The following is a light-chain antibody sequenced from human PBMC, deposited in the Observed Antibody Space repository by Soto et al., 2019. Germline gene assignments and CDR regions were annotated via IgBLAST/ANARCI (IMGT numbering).Light chain of an antibody. Sequence: IQMTQSPSSLSASVGDRLTITCRASQSISSYLNWYQQKPGKAPKLLIYAASSLQSGVPSRFSGSGSGTDFTLTISCLQSEDFATYYCQQYYTYPLTFGGGTKVDIK. J-gene: IGKJ4*01. CDR2: AAS. CDR1: QSISSY. CDR3: QQYYTYPLT. V-gene: IGKV1-39*01.